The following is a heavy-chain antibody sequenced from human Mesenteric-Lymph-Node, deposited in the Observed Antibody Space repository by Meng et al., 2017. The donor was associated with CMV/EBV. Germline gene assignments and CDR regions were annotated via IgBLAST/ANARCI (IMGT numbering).Heavy chain of an antibody. CDR3: ARDEHSGSFSAYYYYGMDV. Sequence: GESLKISCAASGFTFSSYSMNWVRQAPGKGLEWVSSISSSSSYIYYADSVKGRFTISRDNAKNSLYLQMNSLGAEDTAVYYCARDEHSGSFSAYYYYGMDVWGQGTTVTVSS. J-gene: IGHJ6*02. CDR1: GFTFSSYS. V-gene: IGHV3-21*01. CDR2: ISSSSSYI. D-gene: IGHD1-26*01.